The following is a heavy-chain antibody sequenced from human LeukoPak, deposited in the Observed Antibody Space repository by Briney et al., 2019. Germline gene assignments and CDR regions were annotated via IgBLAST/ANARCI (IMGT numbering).Heavy chain of an antibody. D-gene: IGHD3-10*01. CDR2: IYYSGST. CDR3: AGDYTSRSYRFDH. V-gene: IGHV4-59*12. J-gene: IGHJ4*02. Sequence: PSETLSLTCTVSGDSISSYSWSWARQPPGRGLEWIGYIYYSGSTTYNPSLKSRVTISLDTSKNQFSLKLSSVTAADTAIYYCAGDYTSRSYRFDHWGQGTLVTVSS. CDR1: GDSISSYS.